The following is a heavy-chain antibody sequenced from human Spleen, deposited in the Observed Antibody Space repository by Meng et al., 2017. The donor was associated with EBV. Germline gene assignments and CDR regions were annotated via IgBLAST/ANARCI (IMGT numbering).Heavy chain of an antibody. V-gene: IGHV1-69*01. CDR1: GGTFSRDA. Sequence: QLLKVQAGAEVQSPGSPVEASCRTSGGTFSRDAVCWVSPAPGQGLEWTGGLSPKSDAPYYAQKFQDRVTITADESTSTHYMDLSGLRSEDTAVYYCASESGRGFTPDYWGQGTLVTVSS. CDR3: ASESGRGFTPDY. J-gene: IGHJ4*02. D-gene: IGHD3-10*01. CDR2: LSPKSDAP.